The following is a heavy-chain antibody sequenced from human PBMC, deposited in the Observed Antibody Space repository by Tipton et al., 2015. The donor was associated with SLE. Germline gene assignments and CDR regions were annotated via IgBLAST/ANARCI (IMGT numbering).Heavy chain of an antibody. CDR3: ASPTSYYDSVGFSSGAFDI. CDR1: GFTFNTYW. J-gene: IGHJ3*02. Sequence: SLRLSCAASGFTFNTYWMSWVRQAPGKGLEWISSISGSSTYKWYADSVKGRFTISRDNAKNAVFLQMNSLGVEDTAVYYCASPTSYYDSVGFSSGAFDIWGHGTMVTISS. D-gene: IGHD3-22*01. V-gene: IGHV3-21*03. CDR2: ISGSSTYK.